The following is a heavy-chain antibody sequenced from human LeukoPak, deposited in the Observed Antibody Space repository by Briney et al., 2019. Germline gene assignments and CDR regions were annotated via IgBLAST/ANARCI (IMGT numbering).Heavy chain of an antibody. D-gene: IGHD3-22*01. J-gene: IGHJ3*02. CDR2: ISSSSGYV. V-gene: IGHV3-21*01. CDR3: ARDCSGDSSGYYSLDAFDI. Sequence: GGSLRLSCVASGFTFSTYSMNWVRQAPGKGLEWVSSISSSSGYVYYADSVKGRFTIPRDNAKNSLYMQMNSLRAEDTAVYYCARDCSGDSSGYYSLDAFDIWGQGTMVTVSS. CDR1: GFTFSTYS.